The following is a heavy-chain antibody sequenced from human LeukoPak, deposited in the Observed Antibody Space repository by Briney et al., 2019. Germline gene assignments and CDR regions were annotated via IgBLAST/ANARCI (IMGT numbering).Heavy chain of an antibody. D-gene: IGHD5-12*01. J-gene: IGHJ4*02. CDR3: ARFPLYSGYDYY. CDR1: GGSISSGGYY. V-gene: IGHV4-31*03. Sequence: SETLSLTCTVSGGSISSGGYYWSWIRQQPGKGLEWIGYIYYSGSTYYNPSLESRVTISVDTSKNQFSLKLSSVTAADTAVYYCARFPLYSGYDYYWGQGTLVTVSS. CDR2: IYYSGST.